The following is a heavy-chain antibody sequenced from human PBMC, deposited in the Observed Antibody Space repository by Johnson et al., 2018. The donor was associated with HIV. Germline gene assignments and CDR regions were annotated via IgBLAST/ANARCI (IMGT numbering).Heavy chain of an antibody. Sequence: QMQLVESGGGVVQPGGSLRLSCAASGFTFSSYGMHWVRQAPGKVLEWVAVIWYDGSNKYYADSVKGRFTISRDNSKNTLYLQMNSLRAEDTAVYYCAKERSGSYSGADAFDIWGQGTMVTVSS. CDR2: IWYDGSNK. V-gene: IGHV3-33*06. D-gene: IGHD1-26*01. CDR1: GFTFSSYG. J-gene: IGHJ3*02. CDR3: AKERSGSYSGADAFDI.